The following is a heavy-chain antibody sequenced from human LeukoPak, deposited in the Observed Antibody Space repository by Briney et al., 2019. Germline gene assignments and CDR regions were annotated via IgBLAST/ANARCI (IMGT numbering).Heavy chain of an antibody. V-gene: IGHV1-2*02. Sequence: ASVKVSCKASGYTFTCYYMHWVRQAPGQGLEWMGWINPNSGGTNYAQKFQGRVTMTRDTSISTAYMELSRLRSDDTAVYYCARDEDYYGDFDARYWGQGTLVTVSS. CDR1: GYTFTCYY. D-gene: IGHD4-17*01. CDR2: INPNSGGT. CDR3: ARDEDYYGDFDARY. J-gene: IGHJ4*02.